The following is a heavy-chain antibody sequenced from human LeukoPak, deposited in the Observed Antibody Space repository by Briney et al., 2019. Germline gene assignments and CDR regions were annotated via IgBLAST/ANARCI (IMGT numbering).Heavy chain of an antibody. D-gene: IGHD2-2*01. Sequence: GGSLRLSCAASGFTFSSYGMHWVRQGPGKGLEWVAVIWYDGDIKYYADSMEGRFTISRDNSKNTLFLQMNSLRAEDTAVYYCAREGIVSAADFDYWGQGTLVTVSS. CDR3: AREGIVSAADFDY. CDR2: IWYDGDIK. J-gene: IGHJ4*02. V-gene: IGHV3-33*01. CDR1: GFTFSSYG.